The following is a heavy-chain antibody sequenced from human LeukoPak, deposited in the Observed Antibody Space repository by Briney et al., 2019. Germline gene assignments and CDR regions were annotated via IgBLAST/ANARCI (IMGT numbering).Heavy chain of an antibody. D-gene: IGHD5-18*01. CDR1: GFTFSRFS. V-gene: IGHV3-74*01. J-gene: IGHJ4*02. CDR2: INSDGSST. CDR3: AKVGAMATWGDYFDY. Sequence: GGSLRLSCAASGFTFSRFSMHWVREAPGKGLVWVSRINSDGSSTNYADSVKGRFTISRDSAKNSLYLQMNSLRAEDTALYYCAKVGAMATWGDYFDYWGQGTLVTVSS.